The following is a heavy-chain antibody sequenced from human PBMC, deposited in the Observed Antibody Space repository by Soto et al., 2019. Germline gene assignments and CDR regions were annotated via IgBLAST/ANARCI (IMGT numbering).Heavy chain of an antibody. CDR3: ARDPGVVVVAATQGNWLDP. V-gene: IGHV1-69*01. CDR1: GGTFSSYA. CDR2: IIPIFGTA. D-gene: IGHD2-15*01. J-gene: IGHJ5*02. Sequence: QVQLVQSGAEVKKPGSSVMVSCKASGGTFSSYAISWVRQAPGQGLEWMGGIIPIFGTANYAQKFQGRVTIAADESTSTAYMELSSLRSEDTAVYYCARDPGVVVVAATQGNWLDPWGQGNLVTVSS.